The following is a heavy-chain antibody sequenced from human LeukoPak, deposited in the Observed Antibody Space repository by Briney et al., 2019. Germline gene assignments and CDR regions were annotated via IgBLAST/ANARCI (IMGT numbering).Heavy chain of an antibody. Sequence: GGSLRLSCAASGFTFSSYWMSWVRQAPGKGLEWVANIKQDGSEKYYVDSVKGRFTISRDNAKNSLYLQMNSLRAEDTAVYYCARGQRIIMVREAIYYYYYMDVWGKGTTVTISS. V-gene: IGHV3-7*04. J-gene: IGHJ6*03. CDR3: ARGQRIIMVREAIYYYYYMDV. D-gene: IGHD3-10*01. CDR1: GFTFSSYW. CDR2: IKQDGSEK.